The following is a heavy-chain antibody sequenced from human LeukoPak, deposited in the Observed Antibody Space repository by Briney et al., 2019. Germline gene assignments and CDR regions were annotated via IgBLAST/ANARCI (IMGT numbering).Heavy chain of an antibody. CDR1: GGSISSYY. V-gene: IGHV4-59*01. Sequence: SETLSLTCTVSGGSISSYYWSWIRQPPGKGLEWIGYIYYSGSTNYNPSLKSRVTISVDTSKNQFSLKLSSVTAADTAVYYCARDTYFDYWGQGTLVTVSS. J-gene: IGHJ4*02. CDR3: ARDTYFDY. CDR2: IYYSGST.